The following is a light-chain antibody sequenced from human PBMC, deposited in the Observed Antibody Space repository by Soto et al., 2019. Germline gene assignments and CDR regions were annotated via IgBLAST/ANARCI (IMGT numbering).Light chain of an antibody. CDR3: QQYGSSPYT. Sequence: EIVLTQSPGTLSLSPGERATLSCWASQSVSSSYLAWYQQKPGQAPRLLIHGTSRRATGIPDRFSGSGSGTDFPLTISRVEPEDFAVYYCQQYGSSPYTFGLGTKLEIK. CDR1: QSVSSSY. J-gene: IGKJ2*01. CDR2: GTS. V-gene: IGKV3-20*01.